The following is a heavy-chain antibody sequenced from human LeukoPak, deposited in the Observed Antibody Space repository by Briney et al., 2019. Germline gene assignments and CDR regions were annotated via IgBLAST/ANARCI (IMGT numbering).Heavy chain of an antibody. D-gene: IGHD6-6*01. J-gene: IGHJ4*02. CDR1: GFTFSSYS. V-gene: IGHV3-21*06. Sequence: NPGGSLRLSCAASGFTFSSYSMNWVRQAPGKGLEWVSSISSSGSYIYYADSVQGRFTISRDYAKNSLYLQMNSLRAEDTAVYYCARGSSSSFGGAFDYWGQGTLVTVSS. CDR3: ARGSSSSFGGAFDY. CDR2: ISSSGSYI.